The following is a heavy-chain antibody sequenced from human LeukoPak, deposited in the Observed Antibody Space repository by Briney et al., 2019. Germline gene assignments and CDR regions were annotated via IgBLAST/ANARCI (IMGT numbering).Heavy chain of an antibody. CDR3: AKAPRAAAGTYNGMDV. CDR2: ISGSGGST. D-gene: IGHD6-13*01. Sequence: GGSLRLSCAASGFTFSSYAMSWVRQAPGKGLEGVSAISGSGGSTYYADSVKGRFTISRDNSKNPLYLQMNSLRAEDTAVYYCAKAPRAAAGTYNGMDVWGQGTTVTVSS. CDR1: GFTFSSYA. V-gene: IGHV3-23*01. J-gene: IGHJ6*02.